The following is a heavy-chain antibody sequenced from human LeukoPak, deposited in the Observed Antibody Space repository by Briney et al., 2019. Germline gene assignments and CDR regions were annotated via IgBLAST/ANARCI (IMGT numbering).Heavy chain of an antibody. CDR3: ARDGSGYDENFDY. D-gene: IGHD5-12*01. V-gene: IGHV3-21*01. J-gene: IGHJ4*02. CDR2: ISSSSSYI. Sequence: GGSLRLSCAASGFTFSSYSMNWVRQAPGKGLEWVSSISSSSSYIYYADSVKGRFTISRDNAKNSLYLQMNSLRAEGTAVYYCARDGSGYDENFDYWGQGTLVTVSS. CDR1: GFTFSSYS.